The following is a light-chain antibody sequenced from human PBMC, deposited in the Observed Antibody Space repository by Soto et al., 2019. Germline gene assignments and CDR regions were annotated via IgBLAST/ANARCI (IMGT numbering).Light chain of an antibody. J-gene: IGLJ1*01. Sequence: QSALTQPASVSGSPGQSITISCTGTSSDVGGYNYVSWYQQHPGKAPKHMIYEVSNRPSGVSNRFSGSKSGNTASLTISGLQAEDEADYYCCSYTTSSTLYVFGTGTKLTVL. CDR1: SSDVGGYNY. CDR2: EVS. V-gene: IGLV2-14*01. CDR3: CSYTTSSTLYV.